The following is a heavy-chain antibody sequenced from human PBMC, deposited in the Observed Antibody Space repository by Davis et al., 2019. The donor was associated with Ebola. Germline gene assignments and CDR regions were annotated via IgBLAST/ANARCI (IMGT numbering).Heavy chain of an antibody. CDR3: AKDDYGDYAYDY. CDR1: GFTFSSYA. V-gene: IGHV3-23*01. J-gene: IGHJ4*02. Sequence: PGGSLRLSCAASGFTFSSYAMSWVRQAPGKGLEWVSAISGSGGRTYYADSVKGRFTISRDNSKNTLYLQMNSLRAEDTAVYYCAKDDYGDYAYDYWGQGTLVTVSS. D-gene: IGHD4-17*01. CDR2: ISGSGGRT.